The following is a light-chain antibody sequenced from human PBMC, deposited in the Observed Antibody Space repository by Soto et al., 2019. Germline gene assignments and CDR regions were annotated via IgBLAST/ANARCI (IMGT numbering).Light chain of an antibody. J-gene: IGKJ1*01. V-gene: IGKV2-28*01. CDR3: VQALQPPWT. CDR1: QSLLHSNGYNY. Sequence: DIVMTQSPLSLPVTPGEPASISCRSSQSLLHSNGYNYLDWYLQKPGQSPQLLIYLGSDRASGVPDRFSGSGSGKDFTLNISRVEAEDVGVYYCVQALQPPWTFGRRTKVEIK. CDR2: LGS.